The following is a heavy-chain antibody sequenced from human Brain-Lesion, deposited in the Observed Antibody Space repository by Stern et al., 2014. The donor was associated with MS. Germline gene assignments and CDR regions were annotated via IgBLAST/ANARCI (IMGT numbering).Heavy chain of an antibody. CDR1: GGSISSGNW. Sequence: QVQLVESGPGLVKPSGTLSLTCAVSGGSISSGNWWSWVRQSPGKRLGWIGEMYHSGITNYNPSLESRVSISIDKSKNQFSLKVYSLTAADTAVYYCASNRGSGSFFDSWGQGSLVTVSS. CDR3: ASNRGSGSFFDS. V-gene: IGHV4-4*02. J-gene: IGHJ4*02. CDR2: MYHSGIT. D-gene: IGHD1-26*01.